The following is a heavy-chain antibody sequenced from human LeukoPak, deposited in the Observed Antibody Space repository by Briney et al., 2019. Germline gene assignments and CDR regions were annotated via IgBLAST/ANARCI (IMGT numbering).Heavy chain of an antibody. CDR3: ARRAAAGYDYYYMDV. V-gene: IGHV1-18*04. J-gene: IGHJ6*03. CDR1: GYTSTGYY. Sequence: ASVKVSCKASGYTSTGYYMHWVRQAPGQGLEWMGWISAYNGNTNYAQKLQGRVTMTTDTSTSTAYMELRSLRSDDTAVYYCARRAAAGYDYYYMDVWGKGTTVTVSS. CDR2: ISAYNGNT. D-gene: IGHD6-13*01.